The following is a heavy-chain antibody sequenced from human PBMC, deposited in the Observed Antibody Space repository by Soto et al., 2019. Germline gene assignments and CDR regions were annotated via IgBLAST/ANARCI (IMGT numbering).Heavy chain of an antibody. V-gene: IGHV3-21*01. CDR2: ISSSSSYI. D-gene: IGHD2-15*01. J-gene: IGHJ2*01. CDR1: GFTFSSYS. Sequence: EVQLVESGGGLVKPGGSLRLSCAASGFTFSSYSMNWVRQAPGKGLEWVSSISSSSSYIYYADSVKGRFTISRDNAQNSLYLQMNSLRAEDTAVYYCARTGCSGGSCYDWYFDLRGRGTLVNVSS. CDR3: ARTGCSGGSCYDWYFDL.